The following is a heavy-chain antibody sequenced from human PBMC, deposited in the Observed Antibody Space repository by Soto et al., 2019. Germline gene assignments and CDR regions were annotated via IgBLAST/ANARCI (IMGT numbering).Heavy chain of an antibody. Sequence: ASVKVSCKASGYTFTSYGISWVRQAPGQGLEWMGWISAYNGNTNYAQKLQGRVTMTTDTSTSTAYTELRSLRSDDTAVYYCARDVGATKPYYYYGMDVWGQGTTVTV. D-gene: IGHD1-26*01. CDR3: ARDVGATKPYYYYGMDV. V-gene: IGHV1-18*01. CDR2: ISAYNGNT. CDR1: GYTFTSYG. J-gene: IGHJ6*02.